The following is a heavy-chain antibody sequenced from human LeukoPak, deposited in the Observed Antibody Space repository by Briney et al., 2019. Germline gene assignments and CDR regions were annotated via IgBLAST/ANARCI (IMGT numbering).Heavy chain of an antibody. D-gene: IGHD3-10*01. CDR2: IYYSGST. CDR1: GGSISSSSYY. Sequence: SETLSLTCTVSGGSISSSSYYWGWIRQPPGKELEWIGSIYYSGSTYYNPSLKSRVTLSLDTSKNQFSLKLTSVTAADTAVYYCARAGGMRGFSYEADFWGQGTLVTVSS. CDR3: ARAGGMRGFSYEADF. V-gene: IGHV4-39*07. J-gene: IGHJ4*02.